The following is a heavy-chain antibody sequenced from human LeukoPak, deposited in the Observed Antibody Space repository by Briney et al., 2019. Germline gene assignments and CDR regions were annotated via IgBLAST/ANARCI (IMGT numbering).Heavy chain of an antibody. CDR2: IIPTFGTA. J-gene: IGHJ3*02. CDR3: ARNDPPGTFDI. Sequence: ASVKVSCKASGGTFSSYAISWVRQAPGQGLEWMGGIIPTFGTANYAQKFQGRVTITTDESTSTAYMELSSLRSEDTAVYYCARNDPPGTFDIWGQGTMVTVSS. V-gene: IGHV1-69*05. D-gene: IGHD1-1*01. CDR1: GGTFSSYA.